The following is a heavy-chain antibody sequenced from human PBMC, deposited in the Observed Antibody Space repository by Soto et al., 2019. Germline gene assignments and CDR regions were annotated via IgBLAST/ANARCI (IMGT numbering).Heavy chain of an antibody. CDR1: GGSISATDG. CDR3: ASGFDSDGLYNGGHP. D-gene: IGHD3-22*01. CDR2: ILHIGST. J-gene: IGHJ5*02. Sequence: LETLCLTCTVSGGSISATDGWSWVRQSPGKGLEWIGEILHIGSTNYNPSLKSRVTISIDKSKNQFSLRLSSVTAADTAVYYCASGFDSDGLYNGGHPWGQGTLVTVSS. V-gene: IGHV4-4*02.